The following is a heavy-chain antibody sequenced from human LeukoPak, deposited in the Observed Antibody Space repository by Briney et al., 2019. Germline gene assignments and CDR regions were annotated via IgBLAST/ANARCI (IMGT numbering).Heavy chain of an antibody. V-gene: IGHV3-49*04. CDR1: GFTFGDYA. CDR2: IRGKANGGTT. D-gene: IGHD3-22*01. CDR3: SSLHYYDSSGYHLEGSY. Sequence: GGSLRLSCTTSGFTFGDYAMSWVRQAPGKGLEWVGFIRGKANGGTTEYAASVRGRFTVSRDDSQSIAYLQMNSLKTEDTAVYYCSSLHYYDSSGYHLEGSYWGQGTLVTVSS. J-gene: IGHJ4*02.